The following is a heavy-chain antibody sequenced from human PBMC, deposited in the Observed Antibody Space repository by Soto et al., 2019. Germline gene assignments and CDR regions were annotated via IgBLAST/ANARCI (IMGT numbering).Heavy chain of an antibody. CDR3: ARDSGRIAARFGERDFDY. CDR1: GYTFTSYG. CDR2: ISAYNGNT. V-gene: IGHV1-18*01. D-gene: IGHD6-6*01. J-gene: IGHJ4*02. Sequence: QVQLVQSGAEVKKPGASVKVSCKASGYTFTSYGISWVRQAPGQGLEWMGWISAYNGNTNYAQKLQGRVTMTTDTSTSTAYMELRSLISDDTAVYYCARDSGRIAARFGERDFDYWGQGTLVTVSS.